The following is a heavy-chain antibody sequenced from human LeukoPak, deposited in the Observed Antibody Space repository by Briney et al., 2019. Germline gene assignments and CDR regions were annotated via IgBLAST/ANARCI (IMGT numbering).Heavy chain of an antibody. CDR3: ARDYYDSSGYYYTGPDAFDI. V-gene: IGHV4-31*01. J-gene: IGHJ3*02. CDR2: IYYSGST. CDR1: GGSISSGGYY. Sequence: SETLSLTCTVSGGSISSGGYYWSWIRQHPGKGLEWIGYIYYSGSTYYNPSLKSQVTIPVDTSKNQFSLKLSSVTAADTAVYYCARDYYDSSGYYYTGPDAFDIWGQGTMVTVSS. D-gene: IGHD3-22*01.